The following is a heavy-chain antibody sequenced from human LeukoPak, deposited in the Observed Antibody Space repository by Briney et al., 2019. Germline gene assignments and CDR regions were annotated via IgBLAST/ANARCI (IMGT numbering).Heavy chain of an antibody. V-gene: IGHV1-2*02. Sequence: ASVKVSCKASGYTFSDYYMHCVRQAPGLGLEWMGWINPNSGDTHYARKFQGRVTLTRDTSISTAYMELSRLTSDDTALYYCAKVGAGTCCHFEYWGQGTLVTVSS. J-gene: IGHJ4*02. D-gene: IGHD2-15*01. CDR2: INPNSGDT. CDR1: GYTFSDYY. CDR3: AKVGAGTCCHFEY.